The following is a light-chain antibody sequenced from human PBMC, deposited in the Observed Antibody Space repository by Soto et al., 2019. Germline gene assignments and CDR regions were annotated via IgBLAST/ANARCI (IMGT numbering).Light chain of an antibody. Sequence: QSVLTQPPSVSGAPGQRVTISCTGSSSNIGAGYDVHWYQLLRGPAPKLIIYGNNNPPSGFADRFSVSKSGTSASLAITGLEAEDGADYDCQSCDCSLSAGVFGGGTKVTVL. CDR2: GNN. CDR3: QSCDCSLSAGV. V-gene: IGLV1-40*01. CDR1: SSNIGAGYD. J-gene: IGLJ2*01.